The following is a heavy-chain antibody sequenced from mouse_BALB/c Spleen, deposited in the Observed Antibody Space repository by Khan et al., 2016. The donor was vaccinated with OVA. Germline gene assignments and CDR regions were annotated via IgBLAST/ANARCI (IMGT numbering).Heavy chain of an antibody. Sequence: LEESGAELARPGASVKMSCKASGYTFTNYTMHWVKQRPGQGLEWIGYISPSSGYTDYNQKFKDKATLTADKSSSTAYMQLTSLTSDDSAVYYCVRIHVPQYYFDSWGQGTTLTVSS. CDR2: ISPSSGYT. CDR1: GYTFTNYT. J-gene: IGHJ2*01. V-gene: IGHV1-4*01. CDR3: VRIHVPQYYFDS.